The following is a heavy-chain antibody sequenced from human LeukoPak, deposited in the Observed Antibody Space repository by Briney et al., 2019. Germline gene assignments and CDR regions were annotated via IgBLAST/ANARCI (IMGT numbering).Heavy chain of an antibody. Sequence: GGSLRLSCAASGFTFSSYSMHWVRQAPGKGLEWLSVISYDRSSKYFADSVKGRFTISRDDSEYILYLQLNSLRVEDTAVYSCARDRFWSRDYKSGGPLHYFDYWGLGTLVTVSS. CDR1: GFTFSSYS. D-gene: IGHD3-10*01. J-gene: IGHJ4*02. CDR2: ISYDRSSK. V-gene: IGHV3-30-3*01. CDR3: ARDRFWSRDYKSGGPLHYFDY.